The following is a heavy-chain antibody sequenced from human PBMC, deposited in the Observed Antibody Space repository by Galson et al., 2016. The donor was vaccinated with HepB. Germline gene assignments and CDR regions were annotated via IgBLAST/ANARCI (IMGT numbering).Heavy chain of an antibody. V-gene: IGHV4-59*12. CDR1: FDSIRSFY. CDR3: ARGDCSGANCYPWYYYSGMDV. Sequence: ETLSLTCTVTFDSIRSFYWAWIRQVPGKGLDWIGYIYNSGSTKYNPSLESRVTISLDRSKNQFSLRLTSVTAADTSVYFCARGDCSGANCYPWYYYSGMDVWGQGTTVTVSS. J-gene: IGHJ6*02. CDR2: IYNSGST. D-gene: IGHD2-15*01.